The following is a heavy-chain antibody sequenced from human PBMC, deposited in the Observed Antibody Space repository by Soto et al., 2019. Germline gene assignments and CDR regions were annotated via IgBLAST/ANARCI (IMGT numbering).Heavy chain of an antibody. CDR3: ARGGGLRWDAFDI. D-gene: IGHD4-17*01. Sequence: SETLSLTCAVYGGSFSGYYWSWIRQPPGKGLEWIGEINHSGSTNYNPSLKSRVTISVDTSKNQFSLKLSSVTAADTAVYYCARGGGLRWDAFDIWGQGTMVTVSS. CDR2: INHSGST. CDR1: GGSFSGYY. V-gene: IGHV4-34*01. J-gene: IGHJ3*02.